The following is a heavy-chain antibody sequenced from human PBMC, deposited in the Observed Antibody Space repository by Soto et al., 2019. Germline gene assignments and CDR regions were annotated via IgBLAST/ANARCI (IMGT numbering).Heavy chain of an antibody. Sequence: GGSLRLSCAASGFTFSIYSMNWVRQAPGKGLEWVSYIMPGSSHIFYADSVKGRFTISRDNAKNSLYLQMNSLRAEDTAVYYCAIEKVGATSVHVLDIWGKGTMVTVSS. J-gene: IGHJ3*02. CDR3: AIEKVGATSVHVLDI. CDR2: IMPGSSHI. V-gene: IGHV3-48*01. CDR1: GFTFSIYS. D-gene: IGHD1-26*01.